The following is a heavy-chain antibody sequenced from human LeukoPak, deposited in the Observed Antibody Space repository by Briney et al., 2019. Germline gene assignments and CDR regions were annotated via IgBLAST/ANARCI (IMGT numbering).Heavy chain of an antibody. CDR3: ASSPRVTNVLGGGFDP. D-gene: IGHD3-3*02. CDR2: IYTSGST. CDR1: GGSISSGSYY. Sequence: SQTLSLTFTVSGGSISSGSYYWSWIRQPAGKGLEWIGRIYTSGSTNYNPSLKSRVTISVDTSKNQFSLKLSSVTAADTAVYYCASSPRVTNVLGGGFDPWGQGTLVTVSS. J-gene: IGHJ5*02. V-gene: IGHV4-61*02.